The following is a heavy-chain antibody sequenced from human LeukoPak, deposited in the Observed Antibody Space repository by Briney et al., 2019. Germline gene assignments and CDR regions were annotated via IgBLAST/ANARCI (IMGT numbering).Heavy chain of an antibody. V-gene: IGHV4-34*01. J-gene: IGHJ4*02. CDR2: TNHSGST. CDR1: GGSFSGYY. Sequence: ASETLSLTCAVYGGSFSGYYWSWIRQPPGKGLEWIGETNHSGSTNYNPSLKSRVTISVDTSKNQFSLKLSSVTAADTAVYYCARGRGLAYCGGDCYSDYDYWGQGTLVTVSS. CDR3: ARGRGLAYCGGDCYSDYDY. D-gene: IGHD2-21*02.